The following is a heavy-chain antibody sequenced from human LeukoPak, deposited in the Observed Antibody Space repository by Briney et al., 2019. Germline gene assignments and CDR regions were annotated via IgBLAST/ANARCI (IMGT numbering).Heavy chain of an antibody. Sequence: GGSLRLSCAASEFTFSSYTMNWVRQAPGKGLEWVSSISSSSSYIYYADSVKGRFTISRDNAKNSLYLQMNSLRAEDTAMYYCSRATTYDILTGYFDYWGQGTLVTVSS. V-gene: IGHV3-21*01. CDR1: EFTFSSYT. CDR3: SRATTYDILTGYFDY. D-gene: IGHD3-9*01. J-gene: IGHJ4*02. CDR2: ISSSSSYI.